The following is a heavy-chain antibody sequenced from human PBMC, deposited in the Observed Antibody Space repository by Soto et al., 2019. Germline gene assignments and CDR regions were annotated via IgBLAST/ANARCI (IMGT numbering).Heavy chain of an antibody. V-gene: IGHV3-21*05. D-gene: IGHD3-22*01. CDR2: ISRSHSDI. J-gene: IGHJ4*02. CDR1: GFSISNFG. CDR3: CARGYYESSDYFVGSPIFDY. Sequence: PGGSLRLSCSASGFSISNFGMFWVRQAPGRGLEWISFISRSHSDIYYADSVKGRFTISRDNAKNSMFLQMNSLRDEDRAVYYYCARGYYESSDYFVGSPIFDYWGQGSLVTVSS.